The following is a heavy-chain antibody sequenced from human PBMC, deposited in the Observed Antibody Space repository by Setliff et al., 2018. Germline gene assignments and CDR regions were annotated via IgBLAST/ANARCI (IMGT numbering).Heavy chain of an antibody. CDR2: INNYNMNT. CDR1: GYTFTNYG. J-gene: IGHJ3*01. CDR3: AISTLSICSGGSCPNAFDV. Sequence: GASVKVSCKASGYTFTNYGINWVRQAPGQGLEWMGWINNYNMNTSYAQRFQGRVTLTTDTSTSAAYMELRTLRSDDTAVYYCAISTLSICSGGSCPNAFDVWGQGTMVTVSS. V-gene: IGHV1-18*01. D-gene: IGHD2-15*01.